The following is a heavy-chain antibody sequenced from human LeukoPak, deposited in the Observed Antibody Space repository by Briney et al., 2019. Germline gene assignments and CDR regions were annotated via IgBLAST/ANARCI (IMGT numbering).Heavy chain of an antibody. CDR2: IYYSGST. Sequence: SETLSLTCTVSGGSISSSRYYWGWIRQPPGKGLEWIRRIYYSGSTYYNPSLKSRVSIYVDTSKNQFSLKLSSVTAADTAVYYCARDHEYYGSGSYYSLFDYWGQGTLVTVSS. J-gene: IGHJ4*02. V-gene: IGHV4-39*02. CDR1: GGSISSSRYY. CDR3: ARDHEYYGSGSYYSLFDY. D-gene: IGHD3-10*01.